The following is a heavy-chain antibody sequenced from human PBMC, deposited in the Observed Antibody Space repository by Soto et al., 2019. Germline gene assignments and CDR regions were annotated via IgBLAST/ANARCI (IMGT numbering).Heavy chain of an antibody. V-gene: IGHV3-7*03. CDR1: GFTFSSYW. CDR2: IKQDGSEK. J-gene: IGHJ4*02. D-gene: IGHD3-22*01. CDR3: ARARTYYYDSSGSFYS. Sequence: PGGSLRLSCAASGFTFSSYWMSWVRQAPGKGLEWVANIKQDGSEKYYVDSVKGRFTISRDNAKNSLYLQMNSLRAEDTAVYYCARARTYYYDSSGSFYSWGQGTLVAVSS.